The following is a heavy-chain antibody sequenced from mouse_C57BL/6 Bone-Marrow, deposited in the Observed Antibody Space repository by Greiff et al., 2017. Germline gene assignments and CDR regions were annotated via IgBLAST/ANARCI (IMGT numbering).Heavy chain of an antibody. Sequence: EVKLVESGGGLVQPGESLKLSCESNEYEFPSHDMSWVRKTPEKRLELVAAINSDGGSTYYPDTMERRFIISRDNTKKTLYLQMSSLRSEDTALYYCASPYYDYDRFAYWGQGTLVTVSA. J-gene: IGHJ3*01. V-gene: IGHV5-2*03. CDR1: EYEFPSHD. D-gene: IGHD2-4*01. CDR2: INSDGGST. CDR3: ASPYYDYDRFAY.